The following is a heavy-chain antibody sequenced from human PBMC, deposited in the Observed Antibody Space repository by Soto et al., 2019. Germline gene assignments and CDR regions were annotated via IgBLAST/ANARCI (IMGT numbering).Heavy chain of an antibody. V-gene: IGHV4-59*11. D-gene: IGHD2-2*01. CDR1: DRSNSSHH. J-gene: IGHJ6*03. CDR3: ERGAIVAVPGIPYYYRYYMDV. Sequence: QVQLHESGPGLVKPSETLSLTCTVSDRSNSSHHWTWIRQPPGTGLEWIGYIFSSGSTNYQPSIRGRVTISLDTSKKHCSMNLRSVSAADTAVYYGERGAIVAVPGIPYYYRYYMDVWGKGTTVTVSS. CDR2: IFSSGST.